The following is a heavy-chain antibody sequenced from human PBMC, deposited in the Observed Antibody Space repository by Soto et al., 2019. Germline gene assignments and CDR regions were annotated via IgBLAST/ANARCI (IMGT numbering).Heavy chain of an antibody. CDR1: GGSISSGGYY. D-gene: IGHD6-13*01. Sequence: ASETLSLTCTVSGGSISSGGYYWSRIRQHPGKGLEWIGYIYYSGSTYYNPSLKSRVTISVDTSKNQFSLKLSSVTAADTAVYYWARGGGGGAAASSWFDPWGQGTLVTVSS. CDR2: IYYSGST. CDR3: ARGGGGGAAASSWFDP. J-gene: IGHJ5*02. V-gene: IGHV4-31*03.